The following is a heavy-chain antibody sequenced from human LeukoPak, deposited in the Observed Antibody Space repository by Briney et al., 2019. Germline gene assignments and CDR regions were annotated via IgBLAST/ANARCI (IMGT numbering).Heavy chain of an antibody. CDR2: ISYDGSNK. J-gene: IGHJ6*02. Sequence: PGGSLRLSCAASGFTFSSYGMHWVRQAPGKGLEWVAVISYDGSNKYYADSVKGRFTISRDNSKNTLYLQMNSLRVEDTAIYFCAKLQSGHMDVWGQGTTVTVSS. CDR3: AKLQSGHMDV. D-gene: IGHD5-24*01. CDR1: GFTFSSYG. V-gene: IGHV3-30*18.